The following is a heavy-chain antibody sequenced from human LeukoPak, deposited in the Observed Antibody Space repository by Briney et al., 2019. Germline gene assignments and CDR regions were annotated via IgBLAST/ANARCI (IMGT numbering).Heavy chain of an antibody. CDR3: AREAYCGGDCYSSGWFDP. CDR1: GGSISSGGYY. CDR2: IYYSGST. J-gene: IGHJ5*02. D-gene: IGHD2-21*02. V-gene: IGHV4-31*03. Sequence: SETLSLTCTVSGGSISSGGYYWSWIRQHPGKGLEWIGYIYYSGSTYYNPSLKSRVTISVDTSKNQFSLKLSSVTAADTAVYYCAREAYCGGDCYSSGWFDPWGQGTLVTVSS.